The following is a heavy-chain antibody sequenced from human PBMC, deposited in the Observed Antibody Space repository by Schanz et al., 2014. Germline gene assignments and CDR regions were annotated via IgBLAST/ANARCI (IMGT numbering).Heavy chain of an antibody. V-gene: IGHV3-33*01. CDR1: GFTFSKYG. CDR3: ARDSRYCTGVDCKGDAFDL. J-gene: IGHJ3*01. Sequence: QVQLVESGGGVVQPGRSLRLSCAASGFTFSKYGMHWVRQAPGKGLEWVAVIWYDGSNNYYADSVKGRFTISRDSARNSLYLQLNSLTAEDTAVYHCARDSRYCTGVDCKGDAFDLWGQGTLVTVSS. CDR2: IWYDGSNN. D-gene: IGHD2-8*02.